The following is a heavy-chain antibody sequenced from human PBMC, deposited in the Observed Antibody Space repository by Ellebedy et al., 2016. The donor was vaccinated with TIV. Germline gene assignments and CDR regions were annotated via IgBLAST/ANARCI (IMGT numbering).Heavy chain of an antibody. CDR1: GFTFSSYG. D-gene: IGHD6-19*01. V-gene: IGHV3-30*19. CDR2: ISYDGSNK. J-gene: IGHJ5*02. CDR3: ARVSVAVASGGWFDP. Sequence: GGSLRLXXAASGFTFSSYGMHWVRQAPGKGLEWVAVISYDGSNKYYADSVKGRFTISRDNSKNTLYLQMNSLRAEDTAVYYCARVSVAVASGGWFDPWGQGTLVTVSS.